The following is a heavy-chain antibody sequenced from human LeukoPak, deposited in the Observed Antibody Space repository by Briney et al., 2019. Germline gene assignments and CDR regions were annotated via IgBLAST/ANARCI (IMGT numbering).Heavy chain of an antibody. J-gene: IGHJ4*02. CDR2: IIPIFGTA. CDR1: GGTFSSYA. V-gene: IGHV1-69*13. Sequence: VASVKVSCKASGGTFSSYAISWVRQAPGQGLEWMGGIIPIFGTANYAQKFQGRVTITADESTSTAYMELSSLRSEDTAVYYCARDQLYYDSWSGYSYKYYFDYWGQGTLVTVSS. D-gene: IGHD3-3*01. CDR3: ARDQLYYDSWSGYSYKYYFDY.